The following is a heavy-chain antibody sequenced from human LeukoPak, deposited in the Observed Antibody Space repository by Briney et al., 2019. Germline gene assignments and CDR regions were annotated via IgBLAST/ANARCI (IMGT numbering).Heavy chain of an antibody. CDR1: GFTVSSNY. D-gene: IGHD3-10*01. CDR3: ARDHYYYGSGSYRSRGSAFDI. V-gene: IGHV3-66*01. J-gene: IGHJ3*02. CDR2: IYSGGST. Sequence: GGSLRLSCAASGFTVSSNYMSWVRQAPGKGLEWVSVIYSGGSTYYADSVKGRFTISRDNSKNTLYLQMNSLRAEDTAVYYCARDHYYYGSGSYRSRGSAFDIWGQGTMVTVSS.